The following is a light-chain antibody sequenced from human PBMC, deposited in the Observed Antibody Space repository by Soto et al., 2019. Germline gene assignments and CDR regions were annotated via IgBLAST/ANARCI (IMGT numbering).Light chain of an antibody. CDR2: SAS. CDR3: QQYYDTQYT. Sequence: DIVMTQSPDSLAVSLGERATINCKSSQSVLYSSNSKNYLAWYQQKPGQPPKLLIYSASTRESGVPDRFSGSGSGTDFTLTISSLQAEDVAVYYCQQYYDTQYTFGQGTKLEIK. J-gene: IGKJ2*01. V-gene: IGKV4-1*01. CDR1: QSVLYSSNSKNY.